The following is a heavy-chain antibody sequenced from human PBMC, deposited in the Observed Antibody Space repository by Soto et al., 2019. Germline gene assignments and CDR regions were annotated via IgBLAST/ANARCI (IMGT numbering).Heavy chain of an antibody. V-gene: IGHV4-34*11. CDR3: ARGRSFRLVGVPLDY. CDR2: ISHSGRA. Sequence: PSETLSLTCAVYGGSFSGYFWGWIRQPPGKGLEWIGLISHSGRAISHPSFASRATISLDTTNNAFSLTLKSVTAADTAVYYCARGRSFRLVGVPLDYWGQGTLVTVSS. J-gene: IGHJ4*02. CDR1: GGSFSGYF. D-gene: IGHD3-16*02.